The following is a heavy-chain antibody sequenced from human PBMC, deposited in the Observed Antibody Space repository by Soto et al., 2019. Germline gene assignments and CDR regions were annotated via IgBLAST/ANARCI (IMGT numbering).Heavy chain of an antibody. J-gene: IGHJ4*02. V-gene: IGHV5-51*01. CDR3: ARPKKESKMAPYYFDY. D-gene: IGHD4-4*01. CDR1: GYSFTSYW. Sequence: GESLKISCKGSGYSFTSYWLGWVRQMPWKGLEWMGIIYPGDSDTRYSPSFQGQVTISADKSISTAYLQWSSLKASDTAMYYCARPKKESKMAPYYFDYGGQGTLVTVSS. CDR2: IYPGDSDT.